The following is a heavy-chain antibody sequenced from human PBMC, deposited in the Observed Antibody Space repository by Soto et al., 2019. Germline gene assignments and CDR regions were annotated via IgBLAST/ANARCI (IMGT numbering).Heavy chain of an antibody. D-gene: IGHD3-22*01. J-gene: IGHJ2*01. CDR3: TRHAEQNYDSSGYRYWYVDL. CDR1: GFTFSGSA. V-gene: IGHV3-73*02. Sequence: EVQLVESGGGLVQPGGSLKLSCAASGFTFSGSAMHWVRQASGKGLEWVGRIRSKANSYATAYAASVKGRFTISRDDSKNTAYLQMNSLKTEDTAVYYCTRHAEQNYDSSGYRYWYVDLWGRGTLVTVSS. CDR2: IRSKANSYAT.